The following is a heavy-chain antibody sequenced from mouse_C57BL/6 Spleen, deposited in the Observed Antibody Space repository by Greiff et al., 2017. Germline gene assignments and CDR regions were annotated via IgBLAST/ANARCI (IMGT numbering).Heavy chain of an antibody. Sequence: QVQLKQPGTELVKPGASVKLSCKASGYTFTSYWMHWVKQRPGQGLEWIGNINPSNGGTNYNEKFKSKATLTVDKSSSTAYMQLSSLTSEDSAVYYCASGCEYDGSSHYDVWGTGTTVTVSS. CDR1: GYTFTSYW. V-gene: IGHV1-53*01. J-gene: IGHJ1*03. CDR2: INPSNGGT. D-gene: IGHD1-1*01. CDR3: ASGCEYDGSSHYDV.